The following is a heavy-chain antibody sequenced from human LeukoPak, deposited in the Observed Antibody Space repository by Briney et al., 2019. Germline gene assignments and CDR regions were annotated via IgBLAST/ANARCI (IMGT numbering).Heavy chain of an antibody. J-gene: IGHJ4*02. Sequence: SETLSLTCTVSGGSMSSDYWSWTRQPPGKGLEWIGYIYYNGNTNYNPSLKSRVTISVDTSKNQFSLKLSSVTAADTAVYYCAREDNGTYYLDLWGQGTLVTVSS. V-gene: IGHV4-59*01. CDR1: GGSMSSDY. CDR3: AREDNGTYYLDL. CDR2: IYYNGNT. D-gene: IGHD1-1*01.